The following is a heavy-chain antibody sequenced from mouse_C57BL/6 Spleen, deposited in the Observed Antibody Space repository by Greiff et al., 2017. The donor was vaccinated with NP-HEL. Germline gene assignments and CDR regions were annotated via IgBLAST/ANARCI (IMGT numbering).Heavy chain of an antibody. Sequence: QVQLQQSGPGLVAPSQSLSITCTVSGFSLTSYGVSWVRQPPGKGLEWLGVIWGDGSTNYHSALISRLSISKDNSKSQVFLKLNSLQTDDTATYYCAKGMRGYGNFPGDYAMDYWGQGTSVTVSS. CDR3: AKGMRGYGNFPGDYAMDY. CDR1: GFSLTSYG. V-gene: IGHV2-3*01. J-gene: IGHJ4*01. D-gene: IGHD2-1*01. CDR2: IWGDGST.